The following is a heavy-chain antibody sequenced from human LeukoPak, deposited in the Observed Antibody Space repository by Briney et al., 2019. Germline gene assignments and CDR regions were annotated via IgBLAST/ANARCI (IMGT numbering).Heavy chain of an antibody. CDR2: ISSSGSTI. CDR3: ARGGIAVAQPIDY. D-gene: IGHD6-19*01. V-gene: IGHV3-48*03. J-gene: IGHJ4*02. Sequence: GSLLLSCAASGFTFSSYEMNWVRPAPGKGLEWVSYISSSGSTIYYADSVKGRFTISRDNTKNSLYLQMNILRAEDTAVYYCARGGIAVAQPIDYWGQGTLVTVSS. CDR1: GFTFSSYE.